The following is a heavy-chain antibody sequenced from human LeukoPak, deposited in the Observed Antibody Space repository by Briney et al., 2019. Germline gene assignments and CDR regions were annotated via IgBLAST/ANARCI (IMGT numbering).Heavy chain of an antibody. J-gene: IGHJ4*02. CDR1: GFSFSSSS. CDR2: ISSSSSYI. V-gene: IGHV3-21*01. CDR3: AREYCSGGSCLDY. D-gene: IGHD2-15*01. Sequence: GGSLRLSCAPSGFSFSSSSMNWVRQAPGKGLEWVSSISSSSSYIYYADSVKGRFTISRENAKNSLYLQMNSLRAEDTAVYYCAREYCSGGSCLDYWAQGTLVTVSS.